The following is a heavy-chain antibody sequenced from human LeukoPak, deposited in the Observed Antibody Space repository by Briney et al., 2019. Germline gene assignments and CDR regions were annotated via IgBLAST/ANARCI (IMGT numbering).Heavy chain of an antibody. J-gene: IGHJ4*02. CDR1: GGSFSGYY. Sequence: SETLSLTCAVYGGSFSGYYWSWIRQPPGKGLEWIGYIYYSGSTNYNPSLKSRVTISVDTSKNQFSLKLSSVTAADTAVYYCASGNDDYGDYSFDYWGQGTLVTVSS. CDR2: IYYSGST. V-gene: IGHV4-59*01. CDR3: ASGNDDYGDYSFDY. D-gene: IGHD4-17*01.